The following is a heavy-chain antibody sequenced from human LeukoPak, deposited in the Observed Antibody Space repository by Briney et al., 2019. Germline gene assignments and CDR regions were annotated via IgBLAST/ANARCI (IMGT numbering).Heavy chain of an antibody. CDR3: ARDLWFGGPRGAFDI. D-gene: IGHD3-10*01. CDR2: IYYTGST. V-gene: IGHV4-31*03. Sequence: SETLSLTCTVSGGSISSGGYYWSWIRQHPGEGLDWIGYIYYTGSTHYNPSLKSRITISADTSKNQFSLKLSSVTAADTAVYYCARDLWFGGPRGAFDIWGQRTMVTVSS. CDR1: GGSISSGGYY. J-gene: IGHJ3*02.